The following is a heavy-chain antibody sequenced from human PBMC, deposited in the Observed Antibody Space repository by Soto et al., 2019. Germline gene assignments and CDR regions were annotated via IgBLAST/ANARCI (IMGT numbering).Heavy chain of an antibody. J-gene: IGHJ4*02. V-gene: IGHV3-23*01. Sequence: GGSLRLSCASSGFTFSSYWMHWVRQAPGKGLEWVSAISGSGGSTYYADSVKGRFTISRDNSKNTLYLQMNSLRAEDTAVYYCAKVGISGASSKYYFDYWGQGTLVTVSS. CDR2: ISGSGGST. CDR3: AKVGISGASSKYYFDY. CDR1: GFTFSSYW. D-gene: IGHD2-15*01.